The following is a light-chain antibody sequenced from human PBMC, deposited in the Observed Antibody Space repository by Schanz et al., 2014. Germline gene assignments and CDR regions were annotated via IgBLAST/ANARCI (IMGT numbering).Light chain of an antibody. CDR3: SSYTSSSTDV. Sequence: QSVLTQPASVSGSPGQSITISCTGTSSDVGGYNYVSWYQQHPGKAPKLLIYDVSNRPSGVSNRLSGSKSGNTASLNISGLQAEDEADYYCSSYTSSSTDVFGTGTKLTVL. J-gene: IGLJ1*01. CDR1: SSDVGGYNY. V-gene: IGLV2-14*01. CDR2: DVS.